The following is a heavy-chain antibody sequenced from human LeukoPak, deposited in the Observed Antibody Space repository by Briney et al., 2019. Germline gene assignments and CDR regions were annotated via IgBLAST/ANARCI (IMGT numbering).Heavy chain of an antibody. Sequence: ASVKVSCKASGYTFTSYDINWVRQPTGQGLEWMGWMNPNSGNTGYAQKFQGRVTMTRNTSISTAYMELSSLRSEDTAVYYCARGRRMRGSGWFGYSQHWFDPWGQGTLVTVSS. CDR1: GYTFTSYD. D-gene: IGHD6-19*01. J-gene: IGHJ5*02. CDR2: MNPNSGNT. CDR3: ARGRRMRGSGWFGYSQHWFDP. V-gene: IGHV1-8*01.